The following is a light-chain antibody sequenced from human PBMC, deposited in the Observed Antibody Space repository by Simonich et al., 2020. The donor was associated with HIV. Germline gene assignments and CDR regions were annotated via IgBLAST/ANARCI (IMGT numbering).Light chain of an antibody. V-gene: IGLV2-23*01. CDR1: SSDVGDYNL. CDR2: EDS. Sequence: HSALTQPASVSGSPGQSITISCTGTSSDVGDYNLVSWYQQHPGKAPKLMIYEDSKRPSVVYNRFSGSKSGNTASLTISGLQTEDEADYYCCSYLGISTYVFGTGTKVTVL. J-gene: IGLJ1*01. CDR3: CSYLGISTYV.